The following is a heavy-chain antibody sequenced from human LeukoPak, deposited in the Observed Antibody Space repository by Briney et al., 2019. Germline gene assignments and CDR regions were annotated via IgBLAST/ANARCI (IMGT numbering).Heavy chain of an antibody. CDR1: GFTFSSYS. J-gene: IGHJ3*02. D-gene: IGHD3-16*02. CDR3: ARDKDGSYAFDI. Sequence: GGSLRLSCAASGFTFSSYSMTWVRQAPGKGLEWVSSISSSSSYIYYADSVKGRFTISRDNSKNTLYLQMNSLRAEDTAVYYCARDKDGSYAFDIWGQGTMVTVSS. V-gene: IGHV3-21*01. CDR2: ISSSSSYI.